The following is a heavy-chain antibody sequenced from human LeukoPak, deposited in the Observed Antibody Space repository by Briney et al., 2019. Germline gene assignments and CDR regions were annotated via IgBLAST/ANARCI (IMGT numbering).Heavy chain of an antibody. D-gene: IGHD6-13*01. CDR3: AREGAVFYSSSFFDY. CDR1: GFTFSSYA. Sequence: GGSLRLSCAASGFTFSSYAMSWVRQAPGKGLEWVAVISYDGSNKYYADSVKGRFTISRDNSKNTLYLQMNSLRAEDTAVYYCAREGAVFYSSSFFDYWGQGTLVTVSS. J-gene: IGHJ4*02. V-gene: IGHV3-30-3*01. CDR2: ISYDGSNK.